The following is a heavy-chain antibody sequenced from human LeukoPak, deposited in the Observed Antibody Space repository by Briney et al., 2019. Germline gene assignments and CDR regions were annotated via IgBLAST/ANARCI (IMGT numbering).Heavy chain of an antibody. CDR2: INHSGST. D-gene: IGHD5-12*01. CDR3: ASRWLRFDRRFDY. CDR1: GGSFSGYY. Sequence: PSETLSLTCAVYGGSFSGYYWSWIRQPPGKGLEWIGEINHSGSTNYNPSLKSRVTISVDTSKNQFSLKLSSVTAADTAVYYCASRWLRFDRRFDYWGQGTLVTVSS. J-gene: IGHJ4*02. V-gene: IGHV4-34*01.